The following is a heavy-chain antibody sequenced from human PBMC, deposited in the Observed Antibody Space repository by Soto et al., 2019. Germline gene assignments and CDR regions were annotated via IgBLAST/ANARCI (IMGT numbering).Heavy chain of an antibody. D-gene: IGHD4-17*01. J-gene: IGHJ3*02. Sequence: GGSLRLSCAASGFTFSSYWMHWVRQAPGKGLVWVSRINSDGSSTSYADSVKGRFTISRDNAKNTLYLQMNSLRAEDTVVYYCARATTTVTGDAFDIWGQGTMVTVSS. CDR2: INSDGSST. CDR1: GFTFSSYW. V-gene: IGHV3-74*01. CDR3: ARATTTVTGDAFDI.